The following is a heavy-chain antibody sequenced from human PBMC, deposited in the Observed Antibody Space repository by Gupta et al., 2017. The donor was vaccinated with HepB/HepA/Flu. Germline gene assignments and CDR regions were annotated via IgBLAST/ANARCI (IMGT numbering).Heavy chain of an antibody. Sequence: QVQLVQSGADVKKPGDSVKVSCQASGYTFTAHFIHWVRQAPGQGLEWMGWINPKSGATNYAQKFQGRLTMTGDTSINTAYLELSSLTSDDTAVYYCGAWAGYFDSWSGPLDYWGQGALVTVSS. CDR2: INPKSGAT. J-gene: IGHJ4*02. CDR3: GAWAGYFDSWSGPLDY. V-gene: IGHV1-2*02. CDR1: GYTFTAHF. D-gene: IGHD3-3*01.